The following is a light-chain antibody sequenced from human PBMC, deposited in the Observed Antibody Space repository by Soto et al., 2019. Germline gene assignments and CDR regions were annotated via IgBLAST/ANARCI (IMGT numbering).Light chain of an antibody. V-gene: IGKV4-1*01. CDR3: QQYYSSPRT. J-gene: IGKJ1*01. CDR1: QSVFQTSDNRNY. Sequence: VLTQSPDSLAVSLGGRATINCRSSQSVFQTSDNRNYLAWYQQKPGQPPKLLIYWTSTRESGVPDRFTGSGSGIDFTLTISRLQPEDVATYYCQQYYSSPRTFGQGTKVEIK. CDR2: WTS.